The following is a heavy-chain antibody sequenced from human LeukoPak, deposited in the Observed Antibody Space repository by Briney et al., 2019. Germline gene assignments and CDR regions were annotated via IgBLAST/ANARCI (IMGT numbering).Heavy chain of an antibody. J-gene: IGHJ4*02. V-gene: IGHV3-9*01. Sequence: GRSLRLSCAASGFTFDDYAMHWVRQAPGKGLEWVSGISWNSGSIGYADSVKGRFTISRDNAKNSLYLQMNTLSVEDTAVYYCASTDDAAAGPNWGQGTLVTVSS. D-gene: IGHD6-25*01. CDR2: ISWNSGSI. CDR1: GFTFDDYA. CDR3: ASTDDAAAGPN.